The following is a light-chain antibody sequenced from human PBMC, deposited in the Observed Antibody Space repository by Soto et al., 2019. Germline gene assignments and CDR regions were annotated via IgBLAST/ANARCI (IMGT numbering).Light chain of an antibody. Sequence: EFVLTQSPGTLSLSPGERATLSCRASQSVNRFLAWFQQKPGQAPRLLIYGASNRATGIPDRFSGSGSETDFTLTITRLEPEDSAVYYCHHYVGSPWAFGQGTKVEIK. CDR1: QSVNRF. J-gene: IGKJ1*01. CDR2: GAS. V-gene: IGKV3-20*01. CDR3: HHYVGSPWA.